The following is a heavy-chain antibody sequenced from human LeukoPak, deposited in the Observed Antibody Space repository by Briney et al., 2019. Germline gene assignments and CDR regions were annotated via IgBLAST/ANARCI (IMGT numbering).Heavy chain of an antibody. CDR2: IYYSGST. Sequence: SETLSLTCTVSGGSISSSSYYRGWIRQPPGKGLQWIGSIYYSGSTYYNPSLKSRVTISVDTSKNQFSLKLSSVTAADTAVYYCSESRRSFDWFDPWGQGTLVTVSS. CDR1: GGSISSSSYY. J-gene: IGHJ5*02. CDR3: SESRRSFDWFDP. V-gene: IGHV4-39*01. D-gene: IGHD3-9*01.